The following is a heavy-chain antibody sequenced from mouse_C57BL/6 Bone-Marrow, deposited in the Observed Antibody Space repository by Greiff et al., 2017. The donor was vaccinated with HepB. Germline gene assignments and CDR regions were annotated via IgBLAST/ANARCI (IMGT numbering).Heavy chain of an antibody. V-gene: IGHV3-6*01. CDR3: ARECDYVEGKNFDY. D-gene: IGHD2-4*01. CDR2: ISYDGSN. Sequence: VQLKQSGPGLVKPSQSLSLTCSVTGYSITSGYYWNWIRQFPGNKLEWMGYISYDGSNNYNPSLKNRIPITRDTSENQFFLKLNSVTTENTAPYYCARECDYVEGKNFDYWGEGTTLTVSS. CDR1: GYSITSGYY. J-gene: IGHJ2*01.